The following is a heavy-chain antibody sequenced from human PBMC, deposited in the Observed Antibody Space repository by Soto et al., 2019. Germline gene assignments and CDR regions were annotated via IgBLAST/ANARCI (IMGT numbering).Heavy chain of an antibody. CDR2: IYHGGST. Sequence: PSETLSLTCNVSGDSISIGGYSWNWLRQPPGKGLQWIGYIYHGGSTYYNPSLKSRVIISVDRSKNHFSLNLTSVTAADTAVYYCARESRLGYRCFDKWGQGILVTVSS. D-gene: IGHD5-12*01. V-gene: IGHV4-30-2*01. CDR3: ARESRLGYRCFDK. CDR1: GDSISIGGYS. J-gene: IGHJ4*02.